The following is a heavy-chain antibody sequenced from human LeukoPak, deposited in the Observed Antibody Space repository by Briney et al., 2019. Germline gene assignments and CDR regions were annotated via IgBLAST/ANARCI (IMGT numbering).Heavy chain of an antibody. D-gene: IGHD2-2*01. Sequence: ASVKVSCKASGYTFTSYGISWVRQAPGQGLEWMGWINPNSGGTNYAQKFQGRVTMTRDTSISTAYMELSRLRSDDTAVYYCARAGIVVVPAATPSDYYYYMDVWGKGTTVTVSS. V-gene: IGHV1-2*02. CDR3: ARAGIVVVPAATPSDYYYYMDV. J-gene: IGHJ6*03. CDR2: INPNSGGT. CDR1: GYTFTSYG.